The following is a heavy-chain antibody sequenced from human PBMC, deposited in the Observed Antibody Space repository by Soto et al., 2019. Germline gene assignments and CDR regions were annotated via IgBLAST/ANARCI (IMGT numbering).Heavy chain of an antibody. V-gene: IGHV1-8*01. J-gene: IGHJ4*02. CDR1: GYTFTSYD. D-gene: IGHD3-22*01. CDR3: ARAQYYRDSTGYSTRFDY. CDR2: MNTNSDDT. Sequence: EASVKVSCKASGYTFTSYDINWVRQATGQGLEWVGWMNTNSDDTRSAQKFRGRLTLTRDKSMRAVYMKLSNLRPDDTAVYYCARAQYYRDSTGYSTRFDYWGRGTLVTVSS.